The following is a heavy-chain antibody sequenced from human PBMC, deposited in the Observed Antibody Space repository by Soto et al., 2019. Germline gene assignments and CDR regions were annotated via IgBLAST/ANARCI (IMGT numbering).Heavy chain of an antibody. CDR3: ARDLGSGGSCFDY. J-gene: IGHJ4*02. Sequence: VQLVESGGGVVQPGRSLRLSCAASGLSFSSYGMHWVRQAPGKRLEWVAVIWYDGSNEYYADSVKGRFTISRDNSKNTLYLQMNSLRADDTAVYYCARDLGSGGSCFDYWGQGTLVTVSS. CDR2: IWYDGSNE. CDR1: GLSFSSYG. D-gene: IGHD2-15*01. V-gene: IGHV3-33*01.